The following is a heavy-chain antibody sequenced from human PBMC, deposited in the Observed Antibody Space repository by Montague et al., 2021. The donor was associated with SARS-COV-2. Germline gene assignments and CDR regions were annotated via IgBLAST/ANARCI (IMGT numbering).Heavy chain of an antibody. CDR3: VGVEGGGVIDY. CDR1: GGSISSYY. Sequence: SETLSLTCTVSGGSISSYYWSWIRQPPGKGLEWIGYIYYSGSTNYNPSLKSRVTISVDTSKDQFSLKLSSVTAADTAVYYCVGVEGGGVIDYWGQGTLVTVSS. CDR2: IYYSGST. V-gene: IGHV4-59*01. D-gene: IGHD2-8*02. J-gene: IGHJ4*02.